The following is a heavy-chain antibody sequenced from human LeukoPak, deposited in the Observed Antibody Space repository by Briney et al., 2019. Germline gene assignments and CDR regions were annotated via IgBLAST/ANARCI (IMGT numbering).Heavy chain of an antibody. CDR3: AKDINAAVKDYYYYYGMDV. V-gene: IGHV3-43*02. CDR1: GFTFYDYA. D-gene: IGHD4-11*01. Sequence: PGGSLRLSCAASGFTFYDYAMHWVRHAPGKGLEWVSLISGDGGSTYYADSVKGRFTISRDNSKNSLYLQMNSLRTEDTALYYCAKDINAAVKDYYYYYGMDVWGQGTTVTVSS. CDR2: ISGDGGST. J-gene: IGHJ6*02.